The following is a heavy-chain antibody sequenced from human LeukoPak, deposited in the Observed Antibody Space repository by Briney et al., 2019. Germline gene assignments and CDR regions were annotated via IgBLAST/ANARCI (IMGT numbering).Heavy chain of an antibody. CDR2: ISSSSSYI. D-gene: IGHD1-26*01. CDR3: AAYSGSYPEYFQY. Sequence: GGSLRLSCVVSEFTFSTYSMNCVRQAPGKGLEWVSSISSSSSYIYYADSVKGRFTISRDNAKNSLYLQMNSLRAEDTAVYYCAAYSGSYPEYFQYWGQGILVTVSS. J-gene: IGHJ1*01. CDR1: EFTFSTYS. V-gene: IGHV3-21*01.